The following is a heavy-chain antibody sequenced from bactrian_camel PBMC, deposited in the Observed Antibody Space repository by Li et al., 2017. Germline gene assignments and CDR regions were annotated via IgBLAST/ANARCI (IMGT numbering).Heavy chain of an antibody. V-gene: IGHV3-3*01. CDR1: GRSRGSNC. D-gene: IGHD6*01. J-gene: IGHJ6*01. CDR2: IRRSGGET. Sequence: HVQLVESGGGSVQAGGSLRLSCVVSGRSRGSNCVGWYRLPPGRAPAEREGIAAIRRSGGETWYAGSVKGRFTISLDNARNTVYLQMNILKPEDTGMYYCAADLKSRGSWYYRRAADFEYWGLGTQVTVS. CDR3: AADLKSRGSWYYRRAADFEY.